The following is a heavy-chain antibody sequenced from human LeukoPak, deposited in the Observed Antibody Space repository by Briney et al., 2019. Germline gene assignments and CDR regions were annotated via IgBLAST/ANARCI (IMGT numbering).Heavy chain of an antibody. CDR3: ATGAKKYYFDY. CDR1: GGSVSSGDYY. V-gene: IGHV4-61*08. D-gene: IGHD3-10*01. Sequence: PSETLSLTCTVSGGSVSSGDYYWSWIRQPPGKGLEWIGYIYYSGSTNCNPSLTSRVTISVDTSKNQFSLKLSSVTAADTAVYYCATGAKKYYFDYWGQGTLVTVSS. CDR2: IYYSGST. J-gene: IGHJ4*02.